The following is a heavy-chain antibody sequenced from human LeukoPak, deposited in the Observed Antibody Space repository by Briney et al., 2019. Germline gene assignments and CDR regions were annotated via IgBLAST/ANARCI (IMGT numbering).Heavy chain of an antibody. J-gene: IGHJ6*03. V-gene: IGHV1-18*01. CDR1: GYTFTSYG. D-gene: IGHD2-15*01. CDR2: ICAYNGNT. Sequence: ASVKVSCKASGYTFTSYGISWVRQAPGQGLEWMGWICAYNGNTNYAQKLQGRVTMTTDTSTSTAYMELRSLRSEDTAVYYCARGGGPKDLYYYYMDVWGKGTTVTVSS. CDR3: ARGGGPKDLYYYYMDV.